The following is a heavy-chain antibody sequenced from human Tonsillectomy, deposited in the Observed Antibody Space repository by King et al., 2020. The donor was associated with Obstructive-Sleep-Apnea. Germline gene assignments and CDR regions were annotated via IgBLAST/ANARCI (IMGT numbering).Heavy chain of an antibody. CDR1: GFTFSSYS. Sequence: VQLVESGGGLVKPGGSLRLSCAASGFTFSSYSINWVRQTPGKGLYWVSSITSTGYYIYYADSVKGRFTISSDNAKNSLYLQMNSLRAEDTAVYYCARDGGDYYGSGSSNFDYWGQGTLVTVSS. CDR2: ITSTGYYI. CDR3: ARDGGDYYGSGSSNFDY. D-gene: IGHD3-10*01. V-gene: IGHV3-21*01. J-gene: IGHJ4*02.